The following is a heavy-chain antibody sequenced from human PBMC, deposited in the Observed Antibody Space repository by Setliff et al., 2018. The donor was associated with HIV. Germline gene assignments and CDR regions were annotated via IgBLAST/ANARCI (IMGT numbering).Heavy chain of an antibody. Sequence: GGSLRLSCTASGFMFGDYLMSWVRQAPGKGLEWVANIKQDGSEKNYVDFVKGRFTMSRDNAKNTLFLQMNRLRADDTAVYYCARDWVDTAMADEYWGQGTLVTVSS. CDR2: IKQDGSEK. CDR1: GFMFGDYL. J-gene: IGHJ4*02. V-gene: IGHV3-7*01. CDR3: ARDWVDTAMADEY. D-gene: IGHD5-18*01.